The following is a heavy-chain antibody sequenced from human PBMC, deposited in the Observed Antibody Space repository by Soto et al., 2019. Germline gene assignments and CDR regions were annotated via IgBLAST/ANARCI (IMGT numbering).Heavy chain of an antibody. CDR3: ARGEGVVVTAILYFDY. CDR1: GGSISSSNW. V-gene: IGHV4-4*02. J-gene: IGHJ4*02. D-gene: IGHD2-21*02. Sequence: QVQLQESGPGLVKPSGTLSLTCAVSGGSISSSNWWSWVRQPPGKGLEWIGEIYHSGSTNYNPSLKSRVTISVDTSKNQFSLKLSSVTAADTAVYYCARGEGVVVTAILYFDYWGQGTLVTVSS. CDR2: IYHSGST.